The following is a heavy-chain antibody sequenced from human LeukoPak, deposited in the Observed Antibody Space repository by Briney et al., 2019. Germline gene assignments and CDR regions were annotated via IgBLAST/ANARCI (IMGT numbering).Heavy chain of an antibody. Sequence: SSVKVSCKASGYTFTRYGISWVRPAPCQGLECMGLISSYNGNTNYAQKLQGRVTMTTDTSTSTAYMELRSLRSDDTAVYYCARGKVVVRGVNWESWFDPWGQGTLVTVSS. V-gene: IGHV1-18*01. D-gene: IGHD3-10*01. CDR2: ISSYNGNT. CDR3: ARGKVVVRGVNWESWFDP. CDR1: GYTFTRYG. J-gene: IGHJ5*02.